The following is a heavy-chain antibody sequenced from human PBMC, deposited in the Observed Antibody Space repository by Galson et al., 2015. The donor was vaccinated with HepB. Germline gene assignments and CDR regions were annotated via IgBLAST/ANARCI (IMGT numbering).Heavy chain of an antibody. V-gene: IGHV3-33*01. D-gene: IGHD6-13*01. J-gene: IGHJ3*02. Sequence: SLRLSCAVSGLTFSTYAMHWVRQAPGKGLEWVAVIWSDGSNKDYADSVKGRFTIFRDNSKNMLYLQMNSLRAEDTAVYYCARERINIADEGSALDIWGQGTKVTVSS. CDR2: IWSDGSNK. CDR1: GLTFSTYA. CDR3: ARERINIADEGSALDI.